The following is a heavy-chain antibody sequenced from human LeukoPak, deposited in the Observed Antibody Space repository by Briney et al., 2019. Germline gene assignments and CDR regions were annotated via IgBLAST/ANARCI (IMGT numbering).Heavy chain of an antibody. CDR3: ASFGDIVVVPAAP. V-gene: IGHV3-48*03. CDR2: ISSSGSTI. Sequence: GGSLRLSCAASGFTFSSYEMNWVRQAPGKGLEWVSYISSSGSTIYYADSVKGRFTISRDNAKNSLYLQMNSLRAEDTAVYYCASFGDIVVVPAAPWGQGTLVTVSA. D-gene: IGHD2-2*01. J-gene: IGHJ5*02. CDR1: GFTFSSYE.